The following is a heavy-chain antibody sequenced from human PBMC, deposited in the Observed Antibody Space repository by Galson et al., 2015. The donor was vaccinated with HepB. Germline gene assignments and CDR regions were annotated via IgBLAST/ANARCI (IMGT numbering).Heavy chain of an antibody. V-gene: IGHV3-30*18. CDR3: AKSGIAVAANEVHFDY. J-gene: IGHJ4*02. CDR2: ISYDGSNK. D-gene: IGHD6-19*01. CDR1: GFTFSSYG. Sequence: SLRLSCAASGFTFSSYGMHWVRQAPGKGLEWVAVISYDGSNKYYADSVKGRFTISRDNSKNTLYLQMNSLRAEDTAVYYCAKSGIAVAANEVHFDYWGQGTLVTVSS.